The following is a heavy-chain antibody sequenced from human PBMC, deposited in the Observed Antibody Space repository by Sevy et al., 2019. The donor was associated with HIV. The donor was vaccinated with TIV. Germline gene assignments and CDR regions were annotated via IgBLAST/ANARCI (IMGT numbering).Heavy chain of an antibody. CDR3: AATYYYDSSGYYHYYYYGMDV. Sequence: ASVKVSCKASGGTFSSYAISWVRQAPGQGLEWMGGIIPIFGTANYAQKFQGRVTITADESTSTAYMELSSLGSEDTAVYYCAATYYYDSSGYYHYYYYGMDVWGQGTTVTVSS. CDR2: IIPIFGTA. V-gene: IGHV1-69*13. CDR1: GGTFSSYA. D-gene: IGHD3-22*01. J-gene: IGHJ6*02.